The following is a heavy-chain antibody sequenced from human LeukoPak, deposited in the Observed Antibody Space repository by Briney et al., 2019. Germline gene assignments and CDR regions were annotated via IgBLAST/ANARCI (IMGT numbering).Heavy chain of an antibody. J-gene: IGHJ4*02. CDR2: ICSSGGST. CDR1: GFTFSSYD. D-gene: IGHD2-15*01. V-gene: IGHV3-23*01. CDR3: AKVGISDSKDLYYFDS. Sequence: PGGSLRLSCAASGFTFSSYDMSLVRQAPGKGPEWLSAICSSGGSTYYADSVKGRFTISRDNSKNTLYLQMNSMKAEDTAVYYCAKVGISDSKDLYYFDSWGQGTLVAVSS.